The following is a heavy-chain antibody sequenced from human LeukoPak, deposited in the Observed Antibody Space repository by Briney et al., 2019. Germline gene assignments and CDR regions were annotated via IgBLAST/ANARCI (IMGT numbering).Heavy chain of an antibody. CDR2: ISSSGSTI. CDR3: ARIVLMGYASSEGWFDP. Sequence: GGSLRLSCAASGFTFSDYYMSWIRQAPGKGLEWVSYISSSGSTIYYADSVKGRFTISRDNAKNSLYLQMNGLRAEDTAVYYCARIVLMGYASSEGWFDPWGQGTLATVSS. CDR1: GFTFSDYY. J-gene: IGHJ5*02. D-gene: IGHD2-8*01. V-gene: IGHV3-11*04.